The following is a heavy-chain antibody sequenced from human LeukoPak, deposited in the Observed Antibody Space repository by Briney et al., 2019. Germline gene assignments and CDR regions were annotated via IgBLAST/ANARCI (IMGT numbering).Heavy chain of an antibody. CDR1: GYTFTSYG. Sequence: ASVKVSCKASGYTFTSYGISWVRQAPGQGLEWMGWISAYNGNTNYAQKLQGRVTMTTDTSTSTAYMELRSLRSDDTAVYYCARGQIETYYDFWSGYYTAPNFVYWGQGTLVTVSS. J-gene: IGHJ4*02. CDR3: ARGQIETYYDFWSGYYTAPNFVY. D-gene: IGHD3-3*01. V-gene: IGHV1-18*01. CDR2: ISAYNGNT.